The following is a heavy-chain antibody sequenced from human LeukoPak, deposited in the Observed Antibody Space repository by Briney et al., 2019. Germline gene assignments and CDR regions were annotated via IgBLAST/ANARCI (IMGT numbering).Heavy chain of an antibody. CDR2: IKQDGSEK. V-gene: IGHV3-7*01. J-gene: IGHJ5*02. CDR1: GFTFSSYW. Sequence: GGSLRLSCAASGFTFSSYWTSWVRQAPGKGLEWVANIKQDGSEKYYVDSVKGRFTISRDNAKNSLYLQMNSLRAEDTAVYYCARTSYWFDPWGQGTLVTVSS. CDR3: ARTSYWFDP.